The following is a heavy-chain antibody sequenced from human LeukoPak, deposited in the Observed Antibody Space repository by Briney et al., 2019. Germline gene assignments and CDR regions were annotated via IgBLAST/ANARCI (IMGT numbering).Heavy chain of an antibody. CDR2: STYNGDT. V-gene: IGHV1-18*01. CDR3: ARSSRSSSDWFDP. J-gene: IGHJ5*02. Sequence: ASVKVSCKASGYTFTDYYVTWVRQAPGQGLEWISTYNGDTNYAQKFQGRVTMTTDTSTGTAYMELRSLRSDDTAVYYCARSSRSSSDWFDPWGQGTLVTVSS. D-gene: IGHD6-6*01. CDR1: GYTFTDYY.